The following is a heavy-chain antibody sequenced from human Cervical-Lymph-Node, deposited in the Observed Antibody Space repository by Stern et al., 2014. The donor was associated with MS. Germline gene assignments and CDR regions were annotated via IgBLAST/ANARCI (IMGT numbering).Heavy chain of an antibody. J-gene: IGHJ6*02. CDR3: ARVDDFWSGYYYYGMDV. CDR1: GFTFSSYL. Sequence: EVQLLESGGGLVQPGGSLRLSCAASGFTFSSYLMSWVRPATGNGLEWVAKIKQEGSEKYYVDSVKGRFTISRDNAKNSLYLQMNSLRAEDTAVYYCARVDDFWSGYYYYGMDVWGQGTTVTVSS. D-gene: IGHD3-3*01. V-gene: IGHV3-7*01. CDR2: IKQEGSEK.